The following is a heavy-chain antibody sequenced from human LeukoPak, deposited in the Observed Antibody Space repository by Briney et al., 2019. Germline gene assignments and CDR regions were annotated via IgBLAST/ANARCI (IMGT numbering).Heavy chain of an antibody. CDR1: GFTFSSYG. Sequence: GGSLRLSCAASGFTFSSYGMHWVRQAPGKGLEWVAFIRYDGSNKYYADSVKVRFTISRDNSKNTLYLQMNSLRAEDTAVYYCAKDYYDSSGYYDSSHAYWGQGTLVTVSS. D-gene: IGHD3-22*01. CDR2: IRYDGSNK. J-gene: IGHJ4*02. CDR3: AKDYYDSSGYYDSSHAY. V-gene: IGHV3-30*02.